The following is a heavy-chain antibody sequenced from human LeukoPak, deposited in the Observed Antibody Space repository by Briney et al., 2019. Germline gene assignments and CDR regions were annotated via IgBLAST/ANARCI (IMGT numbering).Heavy chain of an antibody. CDR2: ISSDGGST. CDR3: ARDRCSGGSCYWRVFDN. V-gene: IGHV3-64*01. Sequence: GGSLRFSCAASGFTFSSYSMHWVRQAPGKGLEDVSTISSDGGSTYYANSVQGRFTISRDNSKNTLYLQLGCLRAEDMAVYYCARDRCSGGSCYWRVFDNWGQGTLVIVSS. J-gene: IGHJ4*02. D-gene: IGHD2-15*01. CDR1: GFTFSSYS.